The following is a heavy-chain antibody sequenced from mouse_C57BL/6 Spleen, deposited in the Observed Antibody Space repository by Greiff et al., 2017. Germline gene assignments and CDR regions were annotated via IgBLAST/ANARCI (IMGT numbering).Heavy chain of an antibody. D-gene: IGHD2-4*01. Sequence: QVHVKQSGAELARPGASVKLSCKASGYTFTSYGISWVKQRTGQGLEWIGEIYPRSGNTYYNEKFKGKATLTADKSSSTAYMELRSLTSEDSAVYFCARGSNDYEPFAYWGQGTLVTVSA. CDR3: ARGSNDYEPFAY. V-gene: IGHV1-81*01. J-gene: IGHJ3*01. CDR2: IYPRSGNT. CDR1: GYTFTSYG.